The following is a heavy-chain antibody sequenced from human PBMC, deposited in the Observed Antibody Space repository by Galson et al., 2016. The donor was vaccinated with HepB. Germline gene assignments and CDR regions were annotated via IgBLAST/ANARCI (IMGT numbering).Heavy chain of an antibody. CDR3: ARTLYYHGSGRTSFYFDY. D-gene: IGHD3-10*01. CDR2: IDWDDDK. V-gene: IGHV2-70*01. J-gene: IGHJ4*02. CDR1: GFSLSTRGMC. Sequence: PALVKPTQTLTLTCTFSGFSLSTRGMCVSWIRQPPGKALEWLALIDWDDDKYYSTSLKTRLTISKDTSKNQVVLTMTNMDPVDTATYYCARTLYYHGSGRTSFYFDYWGQGTLVTVSS.